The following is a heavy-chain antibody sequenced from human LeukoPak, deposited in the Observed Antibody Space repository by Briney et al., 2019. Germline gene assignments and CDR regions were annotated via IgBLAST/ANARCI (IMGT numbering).Heavy chain of an antibody. CDR1: GFTFGTYT. Sequence: GGSLRLSCAASGFTFGTYTMSWVRQAPGKGLEWVSVIYSGGTTYYADSVKGRFTISRDNSKNTLSLQMNSLRAEDTAVYYCARDGYGNNYMDVWGKGTTVTVSS. CDR3: ARDGYGNNYMDV. CDR2: IYSGGTT. J-gene: IGHJ6*03. D-gene: IGHD1/OR15-1a*01. V-gene: IGHV3-53*01.